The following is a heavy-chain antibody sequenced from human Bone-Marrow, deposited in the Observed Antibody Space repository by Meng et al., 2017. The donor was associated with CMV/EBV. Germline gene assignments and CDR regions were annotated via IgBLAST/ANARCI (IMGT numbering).Heavy chain of an antibody. Sequence: SETLSLTCTVSGDSISRKFWSWIRQPPGKGLEWIGYLYDSASTKYSPFLKSRVIMSLGASGNQFSLKLTSVTAADTAVYYCARGGGNFYFDYWDQGRLVTASS. CDR2: LYDSAST. D-gene: IGHD4-23*01. J-gene: IGHJ4*02. CDR1: GDSISRKF. CDR3: ARGGGNFYFDY. V-gene: IGHV4-59*01.